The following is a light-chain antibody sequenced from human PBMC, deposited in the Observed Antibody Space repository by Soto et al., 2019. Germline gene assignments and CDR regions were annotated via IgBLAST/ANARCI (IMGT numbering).Light chain of an antibody. CDR3: SSYTSTTFYV. J-gene: IGLJ1*01. CDR2: EVS. Sequence: QSALTLPASVSGSPGQSITISCTGTSSDVGGYNYVSWYQQHPGKAPKLMIYEVSNRPSGVSNRSSGSKSGNTASLTISGLPAEAEADYYCSSYTSTTFYVVATGTRVTVL. V-gene: IGLV2-14*01. CDR1: SSDVGGYNY.